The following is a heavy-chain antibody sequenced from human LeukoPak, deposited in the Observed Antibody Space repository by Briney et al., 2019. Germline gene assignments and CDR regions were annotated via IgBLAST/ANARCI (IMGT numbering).Heavy chain of an antibody. V-gene: IGHV4-61*02. CDR1: GGSICSGSYY. D-gene: IGHD2/OR15-2a*01. Sequence: SQTLSLTCTVSGGSICSGSYYWSWIRQPPGKGLEWIGRIYTSGSTNYNPSLKSRVTISVDTSKNQFSLKLSSVTAADTAVYYCARGLRAFQCYYYMDVWGKGTTVTVSS. CDR3: ARGLRAFQCYYYMDV. J-gene: IGHJ6*03. CDR2: IYTSGST.